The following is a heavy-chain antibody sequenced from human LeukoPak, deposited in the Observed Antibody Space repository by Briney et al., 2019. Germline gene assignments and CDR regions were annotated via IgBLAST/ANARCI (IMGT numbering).Heavy chain of an antibody. Sequence: GASVKVSCKASGYTFTGYYMHWVRQAPGQGLEWMGWINPNSGGTNYAQKFQGRVTMTRDTSISTAYMELSRLRSDDTAVYYCVRGCSYGYPYYFDYWGQGTLVTVSS. CDR2: INPNSGGT. CDR3: VRGCSYGYPYYFDY. V-gene: IGHV1-2*02. J-gene: IGHJ4*02. CDR1: GYTFTGYY. D-gene: IGHD5-18*01.